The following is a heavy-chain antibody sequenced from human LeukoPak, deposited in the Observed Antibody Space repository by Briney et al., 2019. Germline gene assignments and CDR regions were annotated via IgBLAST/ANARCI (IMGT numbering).Heavy chain of an antibody. Sequence: GGSLRLSCAASGFTFSTYEMHWVRQAPGKGLEWVAVISSDGKNKYYADSVKGRFTISRDNSKNTLYLQMNSLRAEDTAVYYCARDSSPWYYYDRSGSNGFDPWGQGTLVTVSS. J-gene: IGHJ5*02. CDR3: ARDSSPWYYYDRSGSNGFDP. CDR1: GFTFSTYE. V-gene: IGHV3-30*04. D-gene: IGHD3-22*01. CDR2: ISSDGKNK.